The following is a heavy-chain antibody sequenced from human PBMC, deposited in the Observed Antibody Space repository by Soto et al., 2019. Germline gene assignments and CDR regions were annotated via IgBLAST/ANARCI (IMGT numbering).Heavy chain of an antibody. CDR2: IYYSGST. J-gene: IGHJ3*02. CDR1: GGSISSYY. CDR3: ARNIVVVVAGDAFDI. V-gene: IGHV4-59*01. D-gene: IGHD2-15*01. Sequence: SETLSLTCTVSGGSISSYYWSGIRQPPGKGLEWIGYIYYSGSTNYNPSLKSRVTISVDTSKNQFSLKLSSVTAADTAVYYCARNIVVVVAGDAFDIWGQGTMVTVSS.